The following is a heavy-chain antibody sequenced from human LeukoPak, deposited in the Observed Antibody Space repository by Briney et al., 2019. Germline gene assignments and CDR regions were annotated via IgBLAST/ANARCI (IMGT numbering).Heavy chain of an antibody. CDR2: ISGSGGST. Sequence: GGSLRLSCAASGFTFSSYAMSWVRQAPGKGVGWVSAISGSGGSTSYADSVKGRFTISRDNSKNTLYLQMNSLRAEDTAVYYCAKFDSSGYPRAPLGYWGQGTLVTVSS. J-gene: IGHJ4*02. V-gene: IGHV3-23*01. CDR3: AKFDSSGYPRAPLGY. CDR1: GFTFSSYA. D-gene: IGHD3-22*01.